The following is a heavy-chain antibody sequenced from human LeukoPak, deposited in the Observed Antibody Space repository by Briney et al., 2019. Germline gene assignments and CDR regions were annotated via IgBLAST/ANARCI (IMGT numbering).Heavy chain of an antibody. CDR3: ARYSSSFNDAFDI. Sequence: SETLSLTCTVSGGSISSYYWSWIRQPSGKGLEWIGYIYYGGSTNYNPSLKSRVTISVDTSKNQFSLKLSSVTAADTAVYYCARYSSSFNDAFDIWGQGTMVTVSS. CDR1: GGSISSYY. D-gene: IGHD6-13*01. V-gene: IGHV4-59*08. CDR2: IYYGGST. J-gene: IGHJ3*02.